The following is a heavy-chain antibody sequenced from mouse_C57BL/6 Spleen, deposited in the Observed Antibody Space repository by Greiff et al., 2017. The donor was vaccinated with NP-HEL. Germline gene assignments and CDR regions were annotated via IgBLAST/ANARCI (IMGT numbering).Heavy chain of an antibody. CDR1: GFSLTSYG. D-gene: IGHD1-1*01. J-gene: IGHJ4*01. Sequence: VKLMESGPGLVQPSQSLSITCTVSGFSLTSYGVHWVRQPPGKGLEWLGVIWSGGSTDYNAAFISRLSIIKDNSKSQVFFKMNSLQADDTAIYYCAKNYGSGYAMDYWGQGTSVTVSS. CDR2: IWSGGST. V-gene: IGHV2-4*01. CDR3: AKNYGSGYAMDY.